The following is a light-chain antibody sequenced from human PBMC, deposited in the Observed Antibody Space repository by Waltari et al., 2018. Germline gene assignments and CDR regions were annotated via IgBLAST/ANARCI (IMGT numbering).Light chain of an antibody. CDR2: DAS. CDR3: QQRSNWPPLT. CDR1: QSVSPY. Sequence: EIVLTQSPATLSLSPGESATLSCRASQSVSPYLAWYQQRPGQAPRLLIYDASNRATGIPARFSGSGSGTDFTLTISSLEPEDFAVYYCQQRSNWPPLTFGGGTKVEIK. J-gene: IGKJ4*01. V-gene: IGKV3-11*01.